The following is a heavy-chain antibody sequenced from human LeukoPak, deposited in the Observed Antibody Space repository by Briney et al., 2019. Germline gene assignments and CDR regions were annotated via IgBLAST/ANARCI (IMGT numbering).Heavy chain of an antibody. Sequence: GGSLRLSCAASGFTFSSYAMHWVRQAPGKGLEWVAVISYDGSNKYYADSVKGRFTISRDNSKNTLYLQMNSLRAEDTAVYYCARDGGGSTYYYYYMDVWGKGTTVTVSS. CDR1: GFTFSSYA. J-gene: IGHJ6*03. D-gene: IGHD4-23*01. CDR2: ISYDGSNK. CDR3: ARDGGGSTYYYYYMDV. V-gene: IGHV3-30*01.